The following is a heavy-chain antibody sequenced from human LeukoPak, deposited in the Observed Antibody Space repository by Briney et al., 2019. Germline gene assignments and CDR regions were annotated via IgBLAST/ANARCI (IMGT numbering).Heavy chain of an antibody. CDR2: ISAYNGNT. D-gene: IGHD6-13*01. Sequence: ASVKVSCKASGYTFTSYGISWVRQAPGQGLEWMGWISAYNGNTNYAQKLQGRVTMTTDTSTSTAYMELRSLRSDDTAVYYCARSSSSWYGGYYFYYYYYMDVWGKGNTVTVSS. J-gene: IGHJ6*03. V-gene: IGHV1-18*01. CDR3: ARSSSSWYGGYYFYYYYYMDV. CDR1: GYTFTSYG.